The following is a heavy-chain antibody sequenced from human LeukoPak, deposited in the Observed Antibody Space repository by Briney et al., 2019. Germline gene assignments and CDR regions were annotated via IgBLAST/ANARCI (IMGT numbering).Heavy chain of an antibody. D-gene: IGHD1-26*01. J-gene: IGHJ4*02. CDR1: GGSISSSSYY. V-gene: IGHV4-39*01. CDR3: ARHLIVGGTTSDY. Sequence: PSETLSLTCTVSGGSISSSSYYWGWIRQPPGKGLEWIGSIYYSGSTYYNPSLKSRVTISIDTSKNQFSLKLSSVTATDTAVYYCARHLIVGGTTSDYWGQGTLVTVSS. CDR2: IYYSGST.